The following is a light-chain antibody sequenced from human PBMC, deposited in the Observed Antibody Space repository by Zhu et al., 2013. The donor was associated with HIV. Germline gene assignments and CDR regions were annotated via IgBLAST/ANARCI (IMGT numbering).Light chain of an antibody. J-gene: IGKJ5*01. Sequence: DIVMTQTPASLAVSLGERVTINCKSSQSILYSSNNKTFLAWYQQRPGQPPKMLIHWASMRTSGVPDRFSGSGSGTDFTLTISSLQAEDVAVYYCQQYGDSPITFGQGTRLEIK. V-gene: IGKV4-1*01. CDR1: QSILYSSNNKTF. CDR3: QQYGDSPIT. CDR2: WAS.